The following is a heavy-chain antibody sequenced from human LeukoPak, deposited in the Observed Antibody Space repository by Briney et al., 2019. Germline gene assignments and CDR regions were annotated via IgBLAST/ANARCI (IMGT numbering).Heavy chain of an antibody. J-gene: IGHJ4*02. CDR3: ARDRLYDYMSDY. CDR2: ISSSSSTI. V-gene: IGHV3-48*02. Sequence: PGGSLTLSCTASGFTFSSYSMNWVRQAPGKGLEWVSYISSSSSTIYYAASVKGRFTISRDNAKNSLYLQMNSLRDEDTAVYYCARDRLYDYMSDYWGQGTLVTVSS. D-gene: IGHD4-11*01. CDR1: GFTFSSYS.